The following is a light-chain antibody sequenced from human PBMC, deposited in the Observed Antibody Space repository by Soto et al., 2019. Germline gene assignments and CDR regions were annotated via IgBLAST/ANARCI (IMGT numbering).Light chain of an antibody. CDR3: QQYGSSPPT. CDR1: QSVSTNY. CDR2: GAS. J-gene: IGKJ1*01. Sequence: EIVLTQSPGTLSLSPGERATLSCRASQSVSTNYLAWYQRKPGQAPRLLIYGASYRATDIPTRFSGSGSGTDFTLTIIRLKAEDFAVYYCQQYGSSPPTFGQGTKVDIK. V-gene: IGKV3-20*01.